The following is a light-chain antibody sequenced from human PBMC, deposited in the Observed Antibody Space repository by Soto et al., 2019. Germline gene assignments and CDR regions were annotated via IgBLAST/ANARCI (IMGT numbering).Light chain of an antibody. CDR3: QQYGTSRT. CDR1: QSLSSRN. J-gene: IGKJ1*01. Sequence: VLTQSPGTLSLSPGERATLSCMASQSLSSRNLAWYQQKPGQAPRLLISGASTRTAGIPDRFTGSGSGTDFTLTISRLEPEDFAVYYCQQYGTSRTFGQGTKVDIK. CDR2: GAS. V-gene: IGKV3-20*01.